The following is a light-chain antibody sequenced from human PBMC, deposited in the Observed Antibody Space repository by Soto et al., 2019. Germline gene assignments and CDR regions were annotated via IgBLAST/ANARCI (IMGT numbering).Light chain of an antibody. CDR3: AAWDDSLNGYV. Sequence: QSVLTQLPSASGIPGQTVTISFSGSSSNIGSNTVNWYQQLPGTAPKLLIYSNNQRPSGVPDRFSGSKSGTSASLAISGLQSEDAADYYCAAWDDSLNGYVFGTGTRVTVL. CDR1: SSNIGSNT. J-gene: IGLJ1*01. CDR2: SNN. V-gene: IGLV1-44*01.